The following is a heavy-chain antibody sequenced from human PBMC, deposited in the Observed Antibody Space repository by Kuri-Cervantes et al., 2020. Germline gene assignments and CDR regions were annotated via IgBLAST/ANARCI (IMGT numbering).Heavy chain of an antibody. Sequence: SETLSLTCTVSGGSISSGGYYWSWIRQHPGKGLEWIGYIYYSGSTYYNPSLKSRVTISVDTSKNQFSLKLSSVTAADTAVYYCARGRSGSYGNYGMDVWGQGTTVTVSS. J-gene: IGHJ6*02. V-gene: IGHV4-31*03. CDR2: IYYSGST. CDR1: GGSISSGGYY. D-gene: IGHD3-10*01. CDR3: ARGRSGSYGNYGMDV.